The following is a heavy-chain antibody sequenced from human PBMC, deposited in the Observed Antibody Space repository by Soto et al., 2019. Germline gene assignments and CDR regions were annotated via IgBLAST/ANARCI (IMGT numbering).Heavy chain of an antibody. CDR2: INHSGST. D-gene: IGHD6-13*01. CDR3: ARYSSSWSDY. J-gene: IGHJ4*02. CDR1: GGSISSGDYY. Sequence: MSLTCTVSGGSISSGDYYWAWIRQLPGKGLEWIGEINHSGSTNYNPSLKSRVTISVDTSKNQFSLKLSSVTAADTAVYYCARYSSSWSDYWGQGTLVTVSS. V-gene: IGHV4-39*07.